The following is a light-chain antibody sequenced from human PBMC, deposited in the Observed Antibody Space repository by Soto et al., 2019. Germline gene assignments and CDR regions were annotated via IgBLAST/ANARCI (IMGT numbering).Light chain of an antibody. Sequence: DIQMTQSPSTLSASVGDRVTITCRASQSITGWLAWYQQKPGKAPKLLIYKASSLESGVPSRFSGSGSGTEFNLTISNLQPEDFVTYYCQQYNSYATFGQGTKVDIK. V-gene: IGKV1-5*03. CDR3: QQYNSYAT. CDR2: KAS. J-gene: IGKJ1*01. CDR1: QSITGW.